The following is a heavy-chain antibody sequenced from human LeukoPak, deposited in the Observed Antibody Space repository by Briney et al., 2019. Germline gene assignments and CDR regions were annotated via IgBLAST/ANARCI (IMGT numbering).Heavy chain of an antibody. J-gene: IGHJ4*02. CDR2: ISKTGTSV. V-gene: IGHV3-11*01. CDR1: GLNFSVFY. CDR3: VAGVALDY. D-gene: IGHD3-3*01. Sequence: GGSLRLSCITSGLNFSVFYMTWIRQAPGNGLGAPGNGLEWLSHISKTGTSVYYADSVRGRFTISRDNAKNSLYLHMNNLRAEDTAVYYCVAGVALDYWGQGALVTVSS.